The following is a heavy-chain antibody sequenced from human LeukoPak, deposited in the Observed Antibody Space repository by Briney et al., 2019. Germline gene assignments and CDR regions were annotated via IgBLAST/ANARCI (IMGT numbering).Heavy chain of an antibody. J-gene: IGHJ4*02. CDR3: AKGNYDFWSGPVY. CDR1: GFTFDDYA. D-gene: IGHD3-3*01. V-gene: IGHV3-9*01. CDR2: ISWNSGSI. Sequence: GGSQRLSCAASGFTFDDYAMHWVRQAPGKGLEWVSGISWNSGSIGYADSVKGRFTISRDNAKNSLYLQMNSLRAEDTALYYCAKGNYDFWSGPVYWGQGTLVTVSS.